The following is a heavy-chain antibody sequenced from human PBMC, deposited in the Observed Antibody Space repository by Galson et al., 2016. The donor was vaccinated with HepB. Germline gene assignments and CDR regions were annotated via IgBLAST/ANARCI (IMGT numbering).Heavy chain of an antibody. D-gene: IGHD5-12*01. J-gene: IGHJ6*03. CDR2: IIPIFGTA. CDR3: ARAVDIVATRPEYYYYYSRDV. Sequence: SVKVSCKVSGGTFNTYTISWVRQAPGQGLEWMGGIIPIFGTANYAQKFRGRVTVTADKSTNTAYMELSSLRSEDTAVYYCARAVDIVATRPEYYYYYSRDVWGKGTTVTVS. V-gene: IGHV1-69*06. CDR1: GGTFNTYT.